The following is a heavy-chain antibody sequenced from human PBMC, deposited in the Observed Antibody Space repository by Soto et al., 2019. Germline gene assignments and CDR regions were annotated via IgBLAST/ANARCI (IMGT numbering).Heavy chain of an antibody. J-gene: IGHJ4*02. V-gene: IGHV3-73*02. CDR1: GLTFSESA. D-gene: IGHD1-26*01. Sequence: EVQLVESGGGLVQPGGSLKLSCAASGLTFSESAFHWVRQASGKGLEWVGRIRNKASNYATSYAASVKGRFIISRDESKNTAYLQMNSLXTXXXXXXYCTRVGTIPFDYWGQGTLXTVSS. CDR2: IRNKASNYAT. CDR3: TRVGTIPFDY.